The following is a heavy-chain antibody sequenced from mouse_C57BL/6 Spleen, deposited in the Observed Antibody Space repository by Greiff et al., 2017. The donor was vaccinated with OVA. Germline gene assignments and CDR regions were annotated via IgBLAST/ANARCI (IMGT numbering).Heavy chain of an antibody. Sequence: EVKLVESGPGMVKPSQSLSLTCTVTGYSITSGYDWHWIRHFPGNKLEWMGYISYIGSPHYNPSPKSRISITHDTSKNHFFLKLNSVTTEDTATYYCARGGSYYGSRDDYFDYWGQGTTLTVSS. V-gene: IGHV3-1*01. J-gene: IGHJ2*01. CDR1: GYSITSGYD. CDR3: ARGGSYYGSRDDYFDY. D-gene: IGHD1-1*01. CDR2: ISYIGSP.